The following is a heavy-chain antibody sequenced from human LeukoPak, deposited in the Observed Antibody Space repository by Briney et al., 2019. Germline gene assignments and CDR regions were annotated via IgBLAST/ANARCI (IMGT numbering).Heavy chain of an antibody. CDR1: GGSISSGSYY. J-gene: IGHJ4*02. CDR3: AREGSRDFWSGPVYYFDY. Sequence: PSETLSLTCTVSGGSISSGSYYWSWIRQPAGKGLEWIGRIYTSGSTNYNPSLKSRVTISVDTSKNQFSLKLSSVTAADTAVYYCAREGSRDFWSGPVYYFDYWGQGTLVTVSS. V-gene: IGHV4-61*02. D-gene: IGHD3-3*01. CDR2: IYTSGST.